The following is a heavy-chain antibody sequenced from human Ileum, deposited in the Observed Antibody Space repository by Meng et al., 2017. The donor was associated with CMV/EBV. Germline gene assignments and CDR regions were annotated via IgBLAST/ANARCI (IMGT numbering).Heavy chain of an antibody. CDR1: GGTFSSYA. CDR2: IIPIFGTA. Sequence: SEKVSCKASGGTFSSYAISWVRQAPGQGLEWMGGIIPIFGTANYAQKFQGRVTITTDESTSTAYMELSSLRSEDTAVYYCARGASELGGSHTFDYWGQGTLVTVSS. V-gene: IGHV1-69*05. CDR3: ARGASELGGSHTFDY. J-gene: IGHJ4*02. D-gene: IGHD1-26*01.